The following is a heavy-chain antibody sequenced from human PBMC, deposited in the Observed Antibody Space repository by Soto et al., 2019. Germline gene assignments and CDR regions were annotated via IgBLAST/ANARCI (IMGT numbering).Heavy chain of an antibody. CDR1: GYTFSNYG. D-gene: IGHD1-26*01. V-gene: IGHV1-18*04. CDR2: IIPHNGDT. CDR3: ARDLVGATFGRYGLDV. Sequence: ASVKVSGKASGYTFSNYGITWVLQAPGQGLEWMGWIIPHNGDTKYAQRLQGRVTMTADTSTSTAYMELRSLSSDDTAVFYCARDLVGATFGRYGLDVWGQGTTVTVSS. J-gene: IGHJ6*02.